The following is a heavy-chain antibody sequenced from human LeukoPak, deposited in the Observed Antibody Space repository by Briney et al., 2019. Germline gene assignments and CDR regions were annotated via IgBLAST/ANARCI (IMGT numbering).Heavy chain of an antibody. Sequence: GGSLRLSCAASGFTFASYGMSWVRQAPGKGLEWVSFITTNGGRTSYADSVEGRFTISRDNPRNTPYMQMNSLRAEDTALYYCAKDMAAVAGTLDYWGQGTLVTVSS. CDR1: GFTFASYG. V-gene: IGHV3-23*01. CDR2: ITTNGGRT. J-gene: IGHJ4*02. D-gene: IGHD6-19*01. CDR3: AKDMAAVAGTLDY.